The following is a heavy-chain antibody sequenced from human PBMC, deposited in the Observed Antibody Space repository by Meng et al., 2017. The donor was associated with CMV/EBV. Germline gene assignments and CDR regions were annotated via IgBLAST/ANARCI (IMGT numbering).Heavy chain of an antibody. CDR3: ARGRYYYDSSGYAYFDY. CDR1: GGSFSGYY. CDR2: INHSGST. V-gene: IGHV4-34*01. D-gene: IGHD3-22*01. J-gene: IGHJ4*02. Sequence: ESLKISCAVYGGSFSGYYWSWIRQPPGKGLEWIGEINHSGSTNYSPSLKSRVTISVDTSKNQFSLKLSSVTAADTAVYYCARGRYYYDSSGYAYFDYWGQGTLVTVSS.